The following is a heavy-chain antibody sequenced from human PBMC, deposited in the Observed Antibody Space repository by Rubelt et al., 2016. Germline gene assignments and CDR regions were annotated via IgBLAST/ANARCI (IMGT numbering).Heavy chain of an antibody. CDR3: ARGDPDRGSRTVTLDY. Sequence: ESGPGLVKPSETLSLTCTVSGGSISSYYWSWIRQPAGQGLEWIGRIYTSGSPNYNPSLKSRVTMSVDTSKNQFSLKLSSVTAADTAVYYCARGDPDRGSRTVTLDYWGQGTLVTVSS. CDR1: GGSISSYY. D-gene: IGHD4-17*01. CDR2: IYTSGSP. V-gene: IGHV4-4*07. J-gene: IGHJ4*02.